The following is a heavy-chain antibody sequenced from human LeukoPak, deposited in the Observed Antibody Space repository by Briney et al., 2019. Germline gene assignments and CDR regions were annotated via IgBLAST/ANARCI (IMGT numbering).Heavy chain of an antibody. D-gene: IGHD3-3*01. J-gene: IGHJ5*02. CDR2: IYTDGST. V-gene: IGHV4-4*07. CDR1: GASISSDY. Sequence: SETLSLTCTVSGASISSDYWSWIRQPAGKGLEWIGRIYTDGSTNYNPSLKSRVTISVDTSKNQFSLKLSSVTAADTAVYYCARYYDFWSGYGSANWFDPWGQGTLVTVSS. CDR3: ARYYDFWSGYGSANWFDP.